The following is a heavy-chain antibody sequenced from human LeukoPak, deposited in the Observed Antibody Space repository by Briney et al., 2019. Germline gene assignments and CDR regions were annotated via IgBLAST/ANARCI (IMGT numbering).Heavy chain of an antibody. D-gene: IGHD5-12*01. J-gene: IGHJ3*02. CDR3: ARAAPPVVVATIHDAFDI. CDR1: GGSISSSSYY. CDR2: IYYSGST. Sequence: PSETLSLTCTVSGGSISSSSYYWGWIRQPPGKGLEWIGSIYYSGSTYYNPSLESRVTISVDTSKNQFSLKLSSVTAADTAVYYCARAAPPVVVATIHDAFDIWGQGTMVTVSS. V-gene: IGHV4-39*07.